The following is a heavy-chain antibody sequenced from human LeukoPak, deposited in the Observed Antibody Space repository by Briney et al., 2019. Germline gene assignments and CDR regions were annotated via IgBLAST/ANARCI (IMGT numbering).Heavy chain of an antibody. J-gene: IGHJ4*02. CDR2: INHSGVT. D-gene: IGHD4-11*01. CDR3: ATADYNLLRDY. Sequence: PSETLSLTCAVYGGSFSGYYWSWIRQPPGKGLEWIGEINHSGVTNYSPSLKSRVTLSVDTSKNQFSLKLTSVTAADTAAYYCATADYNLLRDYWGQGTLVTVSS. CDR1: GGSFSGYY. V-gene: IGHV4-34*01.